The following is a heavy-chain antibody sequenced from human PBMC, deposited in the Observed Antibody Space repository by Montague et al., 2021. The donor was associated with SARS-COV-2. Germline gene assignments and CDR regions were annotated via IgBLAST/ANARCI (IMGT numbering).Heavy chain of an antibody. CDR2: ISTSAYTT. Sequence: SLRLSCAASGFTFSNYDMNWVRQAPGKGPERISYISTSAYTTSYAGSVKGRFTISRDNGKNSLYLQMNSLRVEDTAVYYCTRDYRSIVGDGLDIWGQGTKVTVSS. D-gene: IGHD3-16*02. CDR1: GFTFSNYD. V-gene: IGHV3-48*03. J-gene: IGHJ3*02. CDR3: TRDYRSIVGDGLDI.